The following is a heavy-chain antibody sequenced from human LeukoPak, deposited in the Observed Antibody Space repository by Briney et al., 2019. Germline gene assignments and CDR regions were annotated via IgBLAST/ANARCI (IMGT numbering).Heavy chain of an antibody. V-gene: IGHV1-46*02. CDR2: INPSGGTT. Sequence: ASVKVSCKASGYTFNDYYMHWVPQAPGRGLEWMGIINPSGGTTSYAQKFQGRVTMTRDTSTSTVYMELSSLRSGDTAVYYCARTGGYSYGDSGHFDYWGQGTLVTVSA. D-gene: IGHD5-18*01. CDR1: GYTFNDYY. CDR3: ARTGGYSYGDSGHFDY. J-gene: IGHJ4*02.